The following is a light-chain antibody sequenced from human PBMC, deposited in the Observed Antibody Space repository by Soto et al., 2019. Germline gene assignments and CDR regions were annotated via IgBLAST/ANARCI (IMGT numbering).Light chain of an antibody. CDR3: QQYGSSPRT. CDR2: GAS. J-gene: IGKJ1*01. V-gene: IGKV3-20*01. Sequence: EIVLTQSPGTLSLSPGERATLSCRASHSVSSSYLAWYQQKPGQAPRLLIYGASSRATGIPDRFSGSGSGTDFTLTISRLEPEEFAVYYCQQYGSSPRTFGQGTKVEIK. CDR1: HSVSSSY.